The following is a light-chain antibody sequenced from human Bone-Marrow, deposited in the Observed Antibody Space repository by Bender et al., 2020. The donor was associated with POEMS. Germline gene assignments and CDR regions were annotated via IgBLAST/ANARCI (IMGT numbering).Light chain of an antibody. Sequence: QSALTQPASVSGSPGQSITISCTGTSSDVGGFHYVSWYQQHPGKAPKLMIYDVSNRPSGVSNRFSGSKSGNTASLTISGLQAEDEADYYCCSYAGSGAGVFGTGTKVTVL. CDR1: SSDVGGFHY. V-gene: IGLV2-14*01. CDR3: CSYAGSGAGV. J-gene: IGLJ1*01. CDR2: DVS.